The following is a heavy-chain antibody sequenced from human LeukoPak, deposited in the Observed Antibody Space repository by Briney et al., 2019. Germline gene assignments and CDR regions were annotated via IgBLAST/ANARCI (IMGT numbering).Heavy chain of an antibody. CDR2: MNSDSSTK. V-gene: IGHV3-48*02. CDR3: ARCSYSSSGGYYGMDV. D-gene: IGHD6-6*01. CDR1: GFTFSSYG. Sequence: GGSLRLSCAASGFTFSSYGMNWGRRAPGKGLEWISDMNSDSSTKYHADSVRGRLTISRDNAKNALFLQMNSLREEDTAVYDCARCSYSSSGGYYGMDVWGQGTTVTVSS. J-gene: IGHJ6*02.